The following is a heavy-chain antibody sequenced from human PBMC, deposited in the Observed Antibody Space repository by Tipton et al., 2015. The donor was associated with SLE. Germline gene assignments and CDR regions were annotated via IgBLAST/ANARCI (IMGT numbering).Heavy chain of an antibody. CDR2: IYYSGST. Sequence: TLSLTCTVSGGSISSYYWSWIRQPPGKGLQWIGYIYYSGSTNYNPSLKSRVTISVDTSKKQFSLKLSSVTAADTAVYYSARDRTGGAGFDYWGQGTLVTVSS. D-gene: IGHD1-1*01. J-gene: IGHJ4*02. CDR1: GGSISSYY. V-gene: IGHV4-59*01. CDR3: ARDRTGGAGFDY.